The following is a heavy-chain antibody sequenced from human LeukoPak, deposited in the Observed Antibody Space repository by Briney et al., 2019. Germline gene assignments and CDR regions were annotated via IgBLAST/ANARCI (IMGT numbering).Heavy chain of an antibody. CDR3: ARGRLDL. V-gene: IGHV3-48*02. D-gene: IGHD2-21*02. CDR2: ISGGGGPP. CDR1: GFSFHTYA. Sequence: GGSLRLSCVASGFSFHTYAMTWVRRAPGKGLEWVSYISGGGGPPYYGDFVRGRFTISRDDATNSLHLQMNSLRDEETAVYDCARGRLDLWGQGALVTVSS. J-gene: IGHJ5*02.